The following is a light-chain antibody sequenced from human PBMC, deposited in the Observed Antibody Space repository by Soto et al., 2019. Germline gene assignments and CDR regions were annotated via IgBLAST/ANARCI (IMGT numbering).Light chain of an antibody. Sequence: QSALTQPASVSGSPGQSITISCTGTSSDVGGYNYVSWYQQHPGKAPKLMLYDVGSRPSGVSNRFSGSKSGNTASLTISGLQAEDEADYCSCSYTSSTTWVFGGGTKVTVL. CDR3: CSYTSSTTWV. V-gene: IGLV2-14*03. CDR2: DVG. J-gene: IGLJ3*02. CDR1: SSDVGGYNY.